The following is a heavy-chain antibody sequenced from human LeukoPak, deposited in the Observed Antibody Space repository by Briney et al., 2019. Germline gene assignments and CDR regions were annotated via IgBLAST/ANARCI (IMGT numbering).Heavy chain of an antibody. V-gene: IGHV3-49*03. CDR3: TRDAKAMVLGY. J-gene: IGHJ4*02. CDR1: GLTFGDYA. D-gene: IGHD5-18*01. Sequence: GGSLRLSCLASGLTFGDYAMSWFRQAPGKGLEWVGFIRSKTYGGTTEYAASVKGRFSISGDDSKSIAYLQMDSLKTEDTAVYYCTRDAKAMVLGYWGQGTLVTVSS. CDR2: IRSKTYGGTT.